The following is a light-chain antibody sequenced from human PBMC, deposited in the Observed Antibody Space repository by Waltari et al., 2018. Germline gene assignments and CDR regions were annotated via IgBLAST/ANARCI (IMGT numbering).Light chain of an antibody. Sequence: DIQMTQSPSTLSASVGDRVTITCRASQSIGPWLAWDQQKPGKAPKLRISKASSLENEVPSRFSGSGSGTEFTLTISNLQPDDFATFYCQRYDNYPPTFGGGTKVEIK. CDR2: KAS. J-gene: IGKJ4*01. CDR1: QSIGPW. V-gene: IGKV1-5*03. CDR3: QRYDNYPPT.